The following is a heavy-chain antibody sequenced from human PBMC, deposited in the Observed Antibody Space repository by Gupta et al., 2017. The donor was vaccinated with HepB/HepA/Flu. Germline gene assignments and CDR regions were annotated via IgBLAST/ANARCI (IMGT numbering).Heavy chain of an antibody. V-gene: IGHV3-23*01. CDR2: ISGSGGST. CDR1: GFTFSSYA. J-gene: IGHJ5*02. D-gene: IGHD3-22*01. Sequence: EVQLLESGGGLVQPGGSLRLFCAASGFTFSSYAMSWVRQAPGKGLEWVSAISGSGGSTYYADSVKGRFTISRDNSKNTLYLQMNSLRAEDTAVYYCAKVPPVNYDSSGYYYPWFDPWGQGTLVTVSS. CDR3: AKVPPVNYDSSGYYYPWFDP.